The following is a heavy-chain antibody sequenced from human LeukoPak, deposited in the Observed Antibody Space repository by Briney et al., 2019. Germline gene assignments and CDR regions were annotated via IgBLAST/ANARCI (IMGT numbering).Heavy chain of an antibody. J-gene: IGHJ1*01. Sequence: PSETLSLSCTASGGSISTSTYHWPWLRQPPGKGLEWLGNIYYSGTAYYSPSLKGRVTISVDTSRNHFSLKLTSVGAADTAVYYCASHYASGSSFSIEHWGQGTLVTVSS. CDR3: ASHYASGSSFSIEH. CDR1: GGSISTSTYH. D-gene: IGHD3-10*01. CDR2: IYYSGTA. V-gene: IGHV4-39*02.